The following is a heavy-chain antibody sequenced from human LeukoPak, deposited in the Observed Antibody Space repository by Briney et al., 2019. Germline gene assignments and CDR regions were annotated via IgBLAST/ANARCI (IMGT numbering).Heavy chain of an antibody. J-gene: IGHJ4*02. CDR2: ISAGNGNT. V-gene: IGHV1-3*01. CDR1: GYTFTSYA. Sequence: ASVKVSCKASGYTFTSYAIHWVRHAPGKTFEWMGWISAGNGNTKYSQNFQGRVTFISNTSATTAFMELSSLRSEDAAVYYCARDSGSGNNDYWGQGTLVTVSS. D-gene: IGHD1-26*01. CDR3: ARDSGSGNNDY.